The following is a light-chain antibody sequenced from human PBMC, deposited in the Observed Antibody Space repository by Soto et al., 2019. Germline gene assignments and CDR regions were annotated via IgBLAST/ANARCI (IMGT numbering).Light chain of an antibody. CDR1: QSVSRF. V-gene: IGKV3-11*01. CDR2: DAS. Sequence: ETVLTQSPATLSLSPGERATLSCRASQSVSRFLAWYQQKPGQAPRLLIYDASNRATGIPARFSGSGSGTDFTLTISSLEPEDFAVYYCQQRGNWPSITFGQGTRLDIK. CDR3: QQRGNWPSIT. J-gene: IGKJ5*01.